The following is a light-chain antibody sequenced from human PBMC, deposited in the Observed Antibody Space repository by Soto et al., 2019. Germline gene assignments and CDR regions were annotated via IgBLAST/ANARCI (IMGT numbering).Light chain of an antibody. CDR2: AAS. Sequence: DIQMTQSPSSLSASVGDRVTITCRASQNIRNYLNWYQQRPGKTPNLLVYAASNLRGGVPSRFSGSGSGTVFTHTISTLQPEDFATYYCQQIHSTSSYTFGQGTRVDIK. V-gene: IGKV1-39*01. CDR1: QNIRNY. J-gene: IGKJ2*01. CDR3: QQIHSTSSYT.